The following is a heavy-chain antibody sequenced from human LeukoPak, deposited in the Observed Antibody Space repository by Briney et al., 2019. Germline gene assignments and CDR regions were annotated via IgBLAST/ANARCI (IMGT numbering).Heavy chain of an antibody. J-gene: IGHJ4*02. Sequence: GGSLRLSCATSDFTVSDNYMSWVRQAPGRGLEWVSVISDGGVTYYADSVKGRFTTSRDDSNDTLYLQMNSLRPEDTAVYYCGGSGSYYTPSYYWGQGTLVTVSS. CDR1: DFTVSDNY. D-gene: IGHD3-10*01. CDR3: GGSGSYYTPSYY. V-gene: IGHV3-53*01. CDR2: ISDGGVT.